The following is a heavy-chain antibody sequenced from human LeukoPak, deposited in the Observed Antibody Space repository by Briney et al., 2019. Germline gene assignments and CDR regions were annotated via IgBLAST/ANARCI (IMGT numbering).Heavy chain of an antibody. CDR3: SGGEGGAVAGPFDY. CDR2: INHSGST. V-gene: IGHV4-34*01. J-gene: IGHJ4*02. CDR1: GGFFSRYY. D-gene: IGHD6-19*01. Sequence: SETLSLTCAVYGGFFSRYYWSWIRQPPGKGLEWIGEINHSGSTNYNPSLKSRVTISVDTSKNQFSLMLSSVTAADTAVYYCSGGEGGAVAGPFDYWGQGTLVTVSS.